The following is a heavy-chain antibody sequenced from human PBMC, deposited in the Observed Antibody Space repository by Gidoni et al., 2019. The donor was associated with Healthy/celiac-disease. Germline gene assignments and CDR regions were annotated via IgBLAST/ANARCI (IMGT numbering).Heavy chain of an antibody. CDR1: GYSFTSSW. Sequence: EAQLVQSGAEVKKPRASPRISCTGSGYSFTSSWISWVSQMLGKGLEWMGRIDPSYSYTNYNPSFQGHVTISADKYISTAYLQWSSLKASDTAMYYCASSIAVAGYDAFDIWGQGTMVTVSS. CDR3: ASSIAVAGYDAFDI. D-gene: IGHD6-19*01. V-gene: IGHV5-10-1*03. CDR2: IDPSYSYT. J-gene: IGHJ3*02.